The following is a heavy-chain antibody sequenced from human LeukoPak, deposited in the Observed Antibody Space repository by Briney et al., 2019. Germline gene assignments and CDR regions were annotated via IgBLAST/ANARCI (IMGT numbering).Heavy chain of an antibody. CDR3: AELGITMIGGV. CDR2: ITNSGAST. CDR1: GFTLSNYG. J-gene: IGHJ6*04. D-gene: IGHD3-10*02. V-gene: IGHV3-23*01. Sequence: GGSLRLSCAASGFTLSNYGMSWVRQAPGKGLEWVSSITNSGASTYYADSVKGRFTISRDNSNYTLYLQMNSLRAEDTAVYYCAELGITMIGGVWGKGTTVTISS.